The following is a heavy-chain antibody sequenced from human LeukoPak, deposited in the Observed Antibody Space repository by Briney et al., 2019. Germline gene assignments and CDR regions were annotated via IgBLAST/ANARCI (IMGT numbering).Heavy chain of an antibody. CDR3: ARDIGYCSGGSCRTFGY. J-gene: IGHJ4*02. CDR1: GGTFSSYA. D-gene: IGHD2-15*01. V-gene: IGHV1-69*04. CDR2: IIPILGIA. Sequence: SVKVSCKASGGTFSSYAISWVRQAPGQGLEWMGRIIPILGIANYAQKFQGRVTITADKSTSTAYMELSSLRSEDTAVCYCARDIGYCSGGSCRTFGYWGQGTLVTVSS.